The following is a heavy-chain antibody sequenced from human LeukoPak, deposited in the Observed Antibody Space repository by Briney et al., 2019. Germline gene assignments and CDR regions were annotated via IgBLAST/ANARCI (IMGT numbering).Heavy chain of an antibody. CDR1: GGSISSYY. CDR3: ARNTVFEGIDY. CDR2: IYYSGSI. J-gene: IGHJ4*02. D-gene: IGHD2-2*02. Sequence: SETLSLTCTVSGGSISSYYWSWIRQPPGKGLEWIGYIYYSGSINYNPSLKSRVTISVDTSKNQFSLKLSSVTAADTAVYYCARNTVFEGIDYWGQGTLVTVSS. V-gene: IGHV4-59*01.